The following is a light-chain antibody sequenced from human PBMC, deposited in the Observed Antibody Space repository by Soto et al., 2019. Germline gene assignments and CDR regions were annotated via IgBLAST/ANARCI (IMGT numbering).Light chain of an antibody. CDR1: QDISNY. Sequence: IQMLQNPSSLSASVGDRVTITCQASQDISNYLNWYQQKPGKAPKLLIYDASNLETGVPSRFSGSGSGTDFTFTISSLQPEDIATYYCQQYDNLPTFGGGTKVDIK. CDR2: DAS. J-gene: IGKJ4*01. V-gene: IGKV1-33*01. CDR3: QQYDNLPT.